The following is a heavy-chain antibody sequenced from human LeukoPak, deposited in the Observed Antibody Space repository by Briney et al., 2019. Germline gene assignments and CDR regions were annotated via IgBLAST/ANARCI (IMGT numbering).Heavy chain of an antibody. CDR2: ISYDGSNK. J-gene: IGHJ4*02. D-gene: IGHD3-10*01. CDR3: ARDRGSRLLKYYFDY. CDR1: GFTFSSYA. V-gene: IGHV3-30-3*01. Sequence: GRSLRLSCAASGFTFSSYAMHWVRQAPGKGLEWVAVISYDGSNKYYADSVKGRFTISRDNSKNTLYLQMYSLRAEDTAVYYCARDRGSRLLKYYFDYWGQGTLVTVSS.